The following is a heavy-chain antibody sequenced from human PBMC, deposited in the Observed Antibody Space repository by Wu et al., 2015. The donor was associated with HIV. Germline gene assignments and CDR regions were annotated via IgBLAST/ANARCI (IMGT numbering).Heavy chain of an antibody. CDR2: IIPIFGTP. CDR3: ASGYSYGYVFDY. CDR1: GGTFSNYA. Sequence: QVQLVQSGAEVKKPGSSVKVSCKASGGTFSNYAISWVRQAPGQGLEWLGGIIPIFGTPNYAPNFQDRVTITTDASTTTTYMELRSLKSEDTAVFYCASGYSYGYVFDYWGQGHWSP. V-gene: IGHV1-69*05. D-gene: IGHD5-18*01. J-gene: IGHJ4*02.